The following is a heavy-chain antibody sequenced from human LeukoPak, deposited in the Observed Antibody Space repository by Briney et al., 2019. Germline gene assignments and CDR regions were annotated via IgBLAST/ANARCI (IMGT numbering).Heavy chain of an antibody. V-gene: IGHV3-9*01. Sequence: PGGPLRLSCAASGFTFDNYAMHWVRQAPGKGLEWLSIISWNSGYIGYADSVKGRFTISRDNAKKSLDLQMNSLRAGDTAFYYCAKVRGTYSSGCFFDYWGQGTLVTVST. CDR3: AKVRGTYSSGCFFDY. D-gene: IGHD6-19*01. J-gene: IGHJ4*02. CDR1: GFTFDNYA. CDR2: ISWNSGYI.